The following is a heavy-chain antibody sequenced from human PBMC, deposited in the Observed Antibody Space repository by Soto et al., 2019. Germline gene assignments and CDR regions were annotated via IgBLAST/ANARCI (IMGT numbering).Heavy chain of an antibody. V-gene: IGHV1-46*01. Sequence: ASVKVSCKASGYSFTSYYMYWVRQAPGQGLEWVGVINPSVVTTNFAQKFQGRVTMTPDTSTSTAYLELRSLRSDDTAVFYCARDHMEWDPYDYYGMDVWGQGTTVTVSS. CDR2: INPSVVTT. J-gene: IGHJ6*02. CDR3: ARDHMEWDPYDYYGMDV. CDR1: GYSFTSYY. D-gene: IGHD3-3*01.